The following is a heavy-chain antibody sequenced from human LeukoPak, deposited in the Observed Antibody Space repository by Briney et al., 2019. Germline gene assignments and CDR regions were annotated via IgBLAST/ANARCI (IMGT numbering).Heavy chain of an antibody. Sequence: ASVKVSCKASGYTFTSYGISWVRQAPGQGLEWMGWISAYNGNTNYAQKLQGRVTMTTDTSTSTAYMELRSLRSDDTAVYYCARHSGFGELQSYYYYGMDVWGKGTTVTVSS. CDR3: ARHSGFGELQSYYYYGMDV. CDR1: GYTFTSYG. D-gene: IGHD3-10*01. J-gene: IGHJ6*04. CDR2: ISAYNGNT. V-gene: IGHV1-18*04.